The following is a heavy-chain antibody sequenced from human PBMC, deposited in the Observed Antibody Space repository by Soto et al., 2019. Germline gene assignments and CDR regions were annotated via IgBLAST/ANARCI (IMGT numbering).Heavy chain of an antibody. V-gene: IGHV4-4*02. D-gene: IGHD2-8*01. CDR2: IYHSGRT. CDR1: GGSISSSNW. J-gene: IGHJ5*02. Sequence: QVQLQESGPGLVKPSGTLSLTCAVSGGSISSSNWWSWVRQPPGKGLEGIGEIYHSGRTNNNPSLKCRVTISVDKSKTQFPLKLSSVTAADAAVYYCARVARMGSFDPWGQGTLVTVSS. CDR3: ARVARMGSFDP.